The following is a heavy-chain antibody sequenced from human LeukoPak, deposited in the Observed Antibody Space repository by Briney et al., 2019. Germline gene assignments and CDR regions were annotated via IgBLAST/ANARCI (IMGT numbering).Heavy chain of an antibody. V-gene: IGHV3-73*01. CDR1: GFSFSDSP. CDR3: TRIKTIGSSDFDFYYYAMDV. D-gene: IGHD1-14*01. J-gene: IGHJ6*02. Sequence: PGGSLRLSCAASGFSFSDSPMHWVPQASGKGLEWVGRIRSKANKYATAYAASVRGRFTISRDDSNNTAYLQMNSLKIDDTAVYYCTRIKTIGSSDFDFYYYAMDVWGQGTAVTVSS. CDR2: IRSKANKYAT.